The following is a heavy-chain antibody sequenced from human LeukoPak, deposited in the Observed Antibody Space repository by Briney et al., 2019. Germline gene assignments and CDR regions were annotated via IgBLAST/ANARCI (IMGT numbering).Heavy chain of an antibody. CDR1: GLTFSSHS. CDR3: ARLLHFERSGYRPVDF. D-gene: IGHD3-22*01. Sequence: PGGSLRLSCAASGLTFSSHSMSWVRQAPGKRLEWVANVREDGSEINYADSVKGRFTISRDNARNSLYLQMNILRAEDTAIYFCARLLHFERSGYRPVDFWGQGTLVSVSS. CDR2: VREDGSEI. V-gene: IGHV3-7*01. J-gene: IGHJ4*02.